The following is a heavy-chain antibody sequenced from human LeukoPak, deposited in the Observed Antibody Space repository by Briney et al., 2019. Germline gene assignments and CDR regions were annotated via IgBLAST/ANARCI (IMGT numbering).Heavy chain of an antibody. CDR3: ARSVGATLFRFPVFDY. CDR2: INHSGST. Sequence: SETLSLTCSIYGASFSDYYWSWIRQPPGKGLEWIGEINHSGSTNYNPSLKSRVTISVDTSKNQFSLKLSSVTAADTAVYYCARSVGATLFRFPVFDYWGQGTLVTVSS. J-gene: IGHJ4*02. CDR1: GASFSDYY. D-gene: IGHD1-26*01. V-gene: IGHV4-34*01.